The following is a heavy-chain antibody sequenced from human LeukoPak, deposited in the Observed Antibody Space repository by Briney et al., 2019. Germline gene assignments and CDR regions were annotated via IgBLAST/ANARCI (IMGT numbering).Heavy chain of an antibody. CDR1: GYTFSHYY. J-gene: IGHJ4*02. D-gene: IGHD4-23*01. Sequence: ASVKVSCKASGYTFSHYYMHWVRQAPGQGLEWMGWISAYNGNTNYAQKLQGRVTMTTDTSTSTAYMELRSLRSDDTAVYYCARDCRGGNPRDFDYWGQGTLVTVSS. CDR2: ISAYNGNT. V-gene: IGHV1-18*01. CDR3: ARDCRGGNPRDFDY.